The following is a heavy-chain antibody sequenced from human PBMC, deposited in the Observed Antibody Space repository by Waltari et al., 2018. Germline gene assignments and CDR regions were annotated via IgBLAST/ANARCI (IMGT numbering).Heavy chain of an antibody. V-gene: IGHV3-30*01. J-gene: IGHJ4*02. CDR1: KFTFSSYA. D-gene: IGHD6-19*01. CDR3: ARDRVVAGIGEILY. CDR2: MSYDGSQK. Sequence: QVQLVESGGGVVQPGRSLSLSCAASKFTFSSYAMHWVRQAPGKGLEWVAVMSYDGSQKYYADYVKGRFTISRDNPKNTVYLQMNSLRLEDTAVYYCARDRVVAGIGEILYWGQGTLVSVSS.